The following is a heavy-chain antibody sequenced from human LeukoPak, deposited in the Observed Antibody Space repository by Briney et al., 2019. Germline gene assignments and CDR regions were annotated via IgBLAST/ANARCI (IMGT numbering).Heavy chain of an antibody. CDR1: GDSVSSNSAA. Sequence: SQTLSLTCAISGDSVSSNSAAWNWIRQSPSRGLEWLGRTYYRSKWYNDYALSVKSRITINPDTSKNQFSLQLNSVTPEDTAVYYCASNSAYSSGWYGDPKYNWFDPWGQGTLVTVSS. D-gene: IGHD6-19*01. CDR3: ASNSAYSSGWYGDPKYNWFDP. V-gene: IGHV6-1*01. CDR2: TYYRSKWYN. J-gene: IGHJ5*02.